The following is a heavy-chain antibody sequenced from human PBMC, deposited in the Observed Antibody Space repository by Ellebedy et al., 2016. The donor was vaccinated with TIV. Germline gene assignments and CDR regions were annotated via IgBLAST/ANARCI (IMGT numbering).Heavy chain of an antibody. Sequence: MPSETLSLTCTVSGGSISSGGYYWSWIRQHPGKGLEWIGYIYYSGSTYYNPSLKSLVTISVDTSKNQFSLKLSSVTAADTAVYYCARGWLRLMRDYGMDVWGQGTTVTVSS. D-gene: IGHD5-12*01. J-gene: IGHJ6*02. V-gene: IGHV4-31*01. CDR1: GGSISSGGYY. CDR2: IYYSGST. CDR3: ARGWLRLMRDYGMDV.